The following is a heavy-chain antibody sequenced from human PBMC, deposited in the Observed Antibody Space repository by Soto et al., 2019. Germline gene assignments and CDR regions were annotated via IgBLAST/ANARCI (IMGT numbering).Heavy chain of an antibody. J-gene: IGHJ6*02. V-gene: IGHV4-59*08. CDR3: ATQGFGTLHGIVDV. CDR2: ISYSGHT. Sequence: QVRLQESGPGLVKPSETLSLTCTVSGGSITSITNHYCSWIRQPPGKGLEWIGYISYSGHTSYNPSLKSRVILSVDTSKNQVPLNLASVTAADTAVYYCATQGFGTLHGIVDVWGQGTTVTVSS. D-gene: IGHD1-7*01. CDR1: GGSITSITNHY.